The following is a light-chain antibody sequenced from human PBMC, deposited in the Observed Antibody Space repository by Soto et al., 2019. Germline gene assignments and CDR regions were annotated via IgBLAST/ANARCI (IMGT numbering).Light chain of an antibody. CDR2: DAS. V-gene: IGKV3-20*01. Sequence: EIVLTQSPGILSLSPGERATLSCRASQTVVNNYLAWYQQKPGQAPRLLVDDASRRAAGIPDRFSGSGSGTDFTLTINRLEPEDFAVYYCQQCATSPRRFGQGTKVEIK. J-gene: IGKJ1*01. CDR1: QTVVNNY. CDR3: QQCATSPRR.